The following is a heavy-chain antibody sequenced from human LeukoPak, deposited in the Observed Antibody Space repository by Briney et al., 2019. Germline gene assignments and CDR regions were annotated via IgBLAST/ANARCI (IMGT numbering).Heavy chain of an antibody. J-gene: IGHJ4*02. CDR3: AKDNDFNGNFDY. CDR2: ISGSGGST. D-gene: IGHD1-1*01. CDR1: GFTFSSYA. Sequence: GGSLRLSCAASGFTFSSYAMSWVRQAPGKGLEWVSAISGSGGSTYYADSVKGRFTISRDNSKNTLYLQMDSLRAEDTAVYYCAKDNDFNGNFDYWGQGTLVTVSS. V-gene: IGHV3-23*01.